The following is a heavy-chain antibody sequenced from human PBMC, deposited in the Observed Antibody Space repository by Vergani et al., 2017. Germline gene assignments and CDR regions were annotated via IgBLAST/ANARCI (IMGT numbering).Heavy chain of an antibody. CDR1: GFTFSSYA. CDR2: ISGSGGST. V-gene: IGHV3-23*01. Sequence: EVQLLESGGGLVQPGGSLRLSCAASGFTFSSYAMSWVRQAPGKGLEWVSAISGSGGSTYYADSVKGRFTISRDNSKNTLYLQMNSLRAEDTAVYYCAKVEGLLKGVLWFGELLYDWGQGTLVTVSS. J-gene: IGHJ4*02. D-gene: IGHD3-10*01. CDR3: AKVEGLLKGVLWFGELLYD.